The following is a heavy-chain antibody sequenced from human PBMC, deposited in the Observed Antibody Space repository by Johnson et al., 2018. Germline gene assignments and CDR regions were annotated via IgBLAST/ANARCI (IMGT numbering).Heavy chain of an antibody. CDR2: ITPIFGTA. J-gene: IGHJ6*02. Sequence: QVQLVQSGAEVKKPGASLKVSCKASGYTFTSYDINWVRQAPGQGLEWMGGITPIFGTANYAQKFQGRVTITADESTSTAYMELSSLRSEDTAVYYCARAGYCSGGSCYPSLPVYGMDVWGQGTTVTVSS. V-gene: IGHV1-69*01. CDR3: ARAGYCSGGSCYPSLPVYGMDV. D-gene: IGHD2-15*01. CDR1: GYTFTSYD.